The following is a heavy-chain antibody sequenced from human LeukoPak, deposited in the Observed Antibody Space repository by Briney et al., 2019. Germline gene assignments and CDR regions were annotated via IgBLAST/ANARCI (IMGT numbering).Heavy chain of an antibody. V-gene: IGHV4-61*02. CDR1: GVSISSGSYY. D-gene: IGHD5-24*01. J-gene: IGHJ6*02. Sequence: ASETLSLTCTVSGVSISSGSYYWRWIRQPAGKGLEWIGRIYTSGSTNYNPSLKSRVTISVDTSKNQFSLKLSSVTAADTAVYYCARGSRRWLQSGMDVWGQGTTVTVSS. CDR3: ARGSRRWLQSGMDV. CDR2: IYTSGST.